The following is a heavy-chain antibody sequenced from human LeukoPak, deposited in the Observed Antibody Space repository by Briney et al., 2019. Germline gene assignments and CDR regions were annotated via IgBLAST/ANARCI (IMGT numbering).Heavy chain of an antibody. CDR3: ARKRTGDQGYDFDY. J-gene: IGHJ4*02. V-gene: IGHV4-61*01. CDR2: FYYSGST. D-gene: IGHD1-1*01. Sequence: SETLSLTYTVSGGSVSSGRYYWSWIRPPPGKGLEWIGYFYYSGSTNYNPSLKTRVTISVDTSKNQFSLKVSSVTAADTAVYYCARKRTGDQGYDFDYWGQGTLVTVSS. CDR1: GGSVSSGRYY.